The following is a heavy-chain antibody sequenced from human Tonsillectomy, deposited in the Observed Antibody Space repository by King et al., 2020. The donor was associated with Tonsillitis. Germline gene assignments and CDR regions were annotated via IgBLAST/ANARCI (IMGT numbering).Heavy chain of an antibody. Sequence: QLQESGPGLVKPSETLSLTCTVSGGSISSSPNYWGWIRQPPGKGLEWIGTFNYSGTSYSNPSLKSRVTISVDTSKNQLSLKLSSVTAADTALYFCARRKEFAAACYFDYWGQENWSPFPQ. CDR3: ARRKEFAAACYFDY. CDR2: FNYSGTS. CDR1: GGSISSSPNY. J-gene: IGHJ4*01. D-gene: IGHD6-13*01. V-gene: IGHV4-39*01.